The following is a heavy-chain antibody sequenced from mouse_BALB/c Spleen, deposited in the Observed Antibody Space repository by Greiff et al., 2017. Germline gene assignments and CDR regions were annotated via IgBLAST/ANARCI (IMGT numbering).Heavy chain of an antibody. D-gene: IGHD1-1*01. CDR2: ISYSGST. CDR3: ARWDYYGSDYAMDY. Sequence: EVKLVESGPSLVKPSQTLSLTCSVTGDSITSGYWNWIRKFPGNKLEYMGYISYSGSTYYNPSLKSRISITRDTSKNQYYLQLNSVTTEDTATYYCARWDYYGSDYAMDYWGQGTSVTVSS. J-gene: IGHJ4*01. V-gene: IGHV3-8*02. CDR1: GDSITSGY.